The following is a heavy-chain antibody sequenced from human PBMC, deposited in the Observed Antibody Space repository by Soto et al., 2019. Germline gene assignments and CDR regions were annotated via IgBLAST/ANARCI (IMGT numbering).Heavy chain of an antibody. V-gene: IGHV1-58*02. D-gene: IGHD3-9*01. CDR2: LVVGSGNT. J-gene: IGHJ3*02. Sequence: QMQVVQSGPEVKKPGTSVKVSCKASGFTFTSSAMQWVRQARGQRLECIGWLVVGSGNTNYAQKFQERVTITRDMSTSTVYMELSSLRSEDTAVYYCAVCDWSISDAFDIWGQGTMVTVSS. CDR1: GFTFTSSA. CDR3: AVCDWSISDAFDI.